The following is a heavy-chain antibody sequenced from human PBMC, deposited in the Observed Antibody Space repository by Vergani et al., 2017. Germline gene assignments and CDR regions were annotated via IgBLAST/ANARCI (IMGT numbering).Heavy chain of an antibody. Sequence: QVQLVQSGAEVKKPGSSVKVSCKASGGTFSSYAISWVRQAPGQGLEWMGGIIPIFGTANYAQKFQGRVTITADESTSTAYMELSSLRSEDTAVYYCARPTFKYSSADDYYMDVWGKGTTVTVSS. J-gene: IGHJ6*03. CDR1: GGTFSSYA. D-gene: IGHD6-25*01. V-gene: IGHV1-69*01. CDR2: IIPIFGTA. CDR3: ARPTFKYSSADDYYMDV.